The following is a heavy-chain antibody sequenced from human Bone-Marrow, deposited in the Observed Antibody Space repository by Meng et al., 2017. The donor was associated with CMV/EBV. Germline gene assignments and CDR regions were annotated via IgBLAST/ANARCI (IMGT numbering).Heavy chain of an antibody. CDR2: IIPIFGTA. J-gene: IGHJ5*02. CDR3: ARDGVIAAAGTRGFDP. D-gene: IGHD6-13*01. V-gene: IGHV1-69*12. Sequence: QVQLVQSGAEVKKPGSSVKVSCKASGGTFSSYAISWVRQAPGQGLEWMGGIIPIFGTANYAQKFQGRVTITADESTSTAYMELSSLRSEDTAVYYRARDGVIAAAGTRGFDPWGQGTLVTVSS. CDR1: GGTFSSYA.